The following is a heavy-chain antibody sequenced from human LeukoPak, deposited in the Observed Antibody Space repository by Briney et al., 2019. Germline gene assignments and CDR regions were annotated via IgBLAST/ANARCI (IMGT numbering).Heavy chain of an antibody. CDR3: ARGGSSGDWFDP. CDR1: GGSISSYY. CDR2: IYDSGST. Sequence: PSETLSLTCTVSGGSISSYYWSWIRQPPGKGLEWIGYIYDSGSTNYNPSLKSRVTISVDTSKNQFSLKLSSVTAADTAVYYCARGGSSGDWFDPWGQGTLVTVSS. V-gene: IGHV4-59*12. D-gene: IGHD1-26*01. J-gene: IGHJ5*02.